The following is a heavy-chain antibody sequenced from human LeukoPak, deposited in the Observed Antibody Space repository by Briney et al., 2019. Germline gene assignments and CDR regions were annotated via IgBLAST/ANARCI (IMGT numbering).Heavy chain of an antibody. Sequence: SQTLSLTCSVSGDSISSGSYFWSWIRQPAGKGLEWIGEINHSGSTNYNPSLKSRVTISVDTSKNQFSLKLSSVTAADTAVYYCARAVLRYFDWLSPFDYWGQGTLVTVSS. CDR1: GDSISSGSYF. V-gene: IGHV4-61*09. J-gene: IGHJ4*02. CDR2: INHSGST. CDR3: ARAVLRYFDWLSPFDY. D-gene: IGHD3-9*01.